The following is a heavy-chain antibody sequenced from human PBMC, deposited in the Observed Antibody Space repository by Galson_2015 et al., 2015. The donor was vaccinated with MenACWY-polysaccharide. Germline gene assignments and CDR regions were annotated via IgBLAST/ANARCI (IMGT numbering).Heavy chain of an antibody. CDR1: GYTFSTYD. CDR3: ARDQGETSTVPGAMAP. D-gene: IGHD3-16*01. J-gene: IGHJ5*02. CDR2: ISTYKGDT. V-gene: IGHV1-18*04. Sequence: SVKVSCKASGYTFSTYDITWVRQAPGQGLEWLGWISTYKGDTSYAQKFQGRVIMTKDTSTATSYLELRGLTSDDTAVYFCARDQGETSTVPGAMAPWGQGTLVIVSS.